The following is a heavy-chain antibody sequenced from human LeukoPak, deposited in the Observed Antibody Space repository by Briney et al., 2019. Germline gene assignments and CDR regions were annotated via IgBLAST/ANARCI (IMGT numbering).Heavy chain of an antibody. J-gene: IGHJ6*03. CDR3: ARDYYGSGSYYNDYYYYMDV. V-gene: IGHV4-59*01. CDR2: IYYSGST. D-gene: IGHD3-10*01. Sequence: LEWIGYIYYSGSTNYKPSLKSRVTISVDTSKNQFSLKLSSVTAADTAVYYCARDYYGSGSYYNDYYYYMDVWGKGTTVTVSS.